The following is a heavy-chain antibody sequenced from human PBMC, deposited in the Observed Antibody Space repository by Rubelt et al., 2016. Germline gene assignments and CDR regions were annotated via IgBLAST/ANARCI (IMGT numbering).Heavy chain of an antibody. CDR2: FTHSGST. CDR3: ARGTGIAAALKFDY. Sequence: QVQLQQWGAGLLKPSQTLSLTCAVYGGPFSGHYWSWIRPPPGKGLEWIGEFTHSGSTNYNPSLQSRDTISVDTSKNQSSLKLSSVTAADTAVYYCARGTGIAAALKFDYWGQGTLVTVSS. V-gene: IGHV4-34*01. J-gene: IGHJ4*02. CDR1: GGPFSGHY. D-gene: IGHD6-13*01.